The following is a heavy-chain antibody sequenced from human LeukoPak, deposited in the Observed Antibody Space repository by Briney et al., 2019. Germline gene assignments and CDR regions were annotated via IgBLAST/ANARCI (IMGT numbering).Heavy chain of an antibody. D-gene: IGHD2-2*01. CDR3: ARVNCSSTSCREYYFDY. CDR2: TYYRSKWYN. V-gene: IGHV6-1*01. CDR1: GDSVSSNSAA. J-gene: IGHJ4*02. Sequence: SQTLSLTCAISGDSVSSNSAAWNWIRQSPSRGLEWLGRTYYRSKWYNDYAVSVKGRITINPDTSKNQFSLQLNSVTPEDTAVYYCARVNCSSTSCREYYFDYWGQGTLVTVSS.